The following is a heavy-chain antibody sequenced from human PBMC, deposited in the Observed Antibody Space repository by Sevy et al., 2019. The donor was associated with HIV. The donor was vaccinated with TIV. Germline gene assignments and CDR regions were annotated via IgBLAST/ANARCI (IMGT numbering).Heavy chain of an antibody. Sequence: GGSLRLSCAASGFTFSSYSMNWVRQAPGKGLEWVSSISSSSSYIYYADSVKGRFTISRDNAKNSLYLQMNSLRAEDTAVYYCARDVSGWQNRLVGLSYYYMDVWGKGTTVTVSS. J-gene: IGHJ6*03. D-gene: IGHD6-19*01. CDR3: ARDVSGWQNRLVGLSYYYMDV. CDR2: ISSSSSYI. V-gene: IGHV3-21*01. CDR1: GFTFSSYS.